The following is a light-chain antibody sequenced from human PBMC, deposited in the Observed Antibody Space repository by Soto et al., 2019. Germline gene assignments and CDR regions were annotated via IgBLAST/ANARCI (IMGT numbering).Light chain of an antibody. V-gene: IGKV1-5*03. CDR3: QQYDNYPFT. CDR1: QNIDSW. CDR2: KAS. Sequence: DIQMTQSPSNLSASVGDRVTITCRASQNIDSWLAWYQQKPGKAPKLLIYKASSLESGVPSRFSGSGSGTEFTLTISSLQPDDFTTYHCQQYDNYPFTFGPGTKVDIK. J-gene: IGKJ3*01.